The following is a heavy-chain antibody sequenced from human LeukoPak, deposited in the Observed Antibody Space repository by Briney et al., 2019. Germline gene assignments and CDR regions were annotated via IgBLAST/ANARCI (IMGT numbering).Heavy chain of an antibody. CDR3: ARDTNSAFDS. D-gene: IGHD1-1*01. V-gene: IGHV4-30-4*07. CDR2: IYYSGST. Sequence: PSQTLSLTCAVSGGSISSGGYSWSWIRQPPGKGLEWIGYIYYSGSTYYNPSLKSRVTISVDTSKNQFSLKLSSVTAADTAVYYCARDTNSAFDSWGQGTMVTVSS. CDR1: GGSISSGGYS. J-gene: IGHJ3*02.